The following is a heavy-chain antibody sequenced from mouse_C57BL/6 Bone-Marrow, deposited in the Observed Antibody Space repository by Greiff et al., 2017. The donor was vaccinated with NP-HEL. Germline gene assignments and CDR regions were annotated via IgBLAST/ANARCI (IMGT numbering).Heavy chain of an antibody. Sequence: EVHLVESGGGLVQPGGSLKLSCAASGFTFSDYYMYWVRQTPEKRLEWVAYISNGGGSTYYPDTVKGRFTISRDNAKNTLYLQMRRLKTEDTAMYYCARHGGYYDYAMDYWGQGTSVTVSS. CDR1: GFTFSDYY. D-gene: IGHD2-3*01. CDR3: ARHGGYYDYAMDY. CDR2: ISNGGGST. J-gene: IGHJ4*01. V-gene: IGHV5-12*01.